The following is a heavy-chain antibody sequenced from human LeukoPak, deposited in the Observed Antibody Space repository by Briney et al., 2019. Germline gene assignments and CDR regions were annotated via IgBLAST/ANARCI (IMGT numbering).Heavy chain of an antibody. Sequence: PGGSLRLSCAASGFTFSSYGMHWVRQAPGKGLEWVAVISYDGSNKYYADSVKGRFTFSRDNSKNTLYLLMNSLRSEDTAVYYCAKDRGSASGWYHFDYWGQGTLVTVSS. D-gene: IGHD6-19*01. CDR3: AKDRGSASGWYHFDY. V-gene: IGHV3-30*18. CDR2: ISYDGSNK. J-gene: IGHJ4*02. CDR1: GFTFSSYG.